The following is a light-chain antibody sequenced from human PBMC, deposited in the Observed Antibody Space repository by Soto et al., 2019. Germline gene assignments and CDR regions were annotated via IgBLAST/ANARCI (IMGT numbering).Light chain of an antibody. Sequence: QPVLTQPPSASGTPGQRVTISCSGSSSNIGSHTVNWYQQLPRTAPKVLIYSNNQRPSGVPDRFSGSKSDTSASLAISGLQSEDEADYYCAAWDDSLNGPVFGTGTKLTVL. CDR3: AAWDDSLNGPV. V-gene: IGLV1-44*01. CDR2: SNN. J-gene: IGLJ1*01. CDR1: SSNIGSHT.